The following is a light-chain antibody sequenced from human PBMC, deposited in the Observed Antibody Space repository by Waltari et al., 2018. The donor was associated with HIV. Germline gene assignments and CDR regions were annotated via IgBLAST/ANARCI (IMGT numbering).Light chain of an antibody. V-gene: IGKV1D-12*01. CDR1: QTINTN. Sequence: DIQMTQSPSSVSASVGDRVTIPCRASQTINTNLAWYQHKPGIAPKLLIYAASSLQSGVPSRFSGSGSGTDFTLTINTLQPEDFATYYCQQANSFPLTFGGGTRVDIK. CDR2: AAS. CDR3: QQANSFPLT. J-gene: IGKJ4*01.